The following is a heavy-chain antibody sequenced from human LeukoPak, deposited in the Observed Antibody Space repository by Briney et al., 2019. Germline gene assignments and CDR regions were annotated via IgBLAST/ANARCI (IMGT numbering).Heavy chain of an antibody. CDR3: ARDAIVMDTAMAKEGFFDY. J-gene: IGHJ4*02. CDR2: TYYRSKWYN. Sequence: SQTLSLTCAISGDSVSSNSAAWNWIRQSPSRGLEWLGRTYYRSKWYNDYAVSVKSRITINPDTSKNQFSLQLNSVTPEDTAVYYCARDAIVMDTAMAKEGFFDYWGQGTLVTVSS. V-gene: IGHV6-1*01. CDR1: GDSVSSNSAA. D-gene: IGHD5-18*01.